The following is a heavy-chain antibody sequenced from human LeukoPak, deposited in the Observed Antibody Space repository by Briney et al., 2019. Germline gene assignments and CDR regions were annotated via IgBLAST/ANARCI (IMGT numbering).Heavy chain of an antibody. CDR3: AREVEMATIPIDC. V-gene: IGHV1-69*04. J-gene: IGHJ4*02. CDR1: GGSFSSYA. D-gene: IGHD5-24*01. CDR2: ITPILGRA. Sequence: GSSETVSCKASGGSFSSYANSLVRLAPGPGLEGMGRITPILGRADYATMVTGKVTITADKSTGTAYMALRNLRAEDTAVYYWAREVEMATIPIDCWGEGALVTVSS.